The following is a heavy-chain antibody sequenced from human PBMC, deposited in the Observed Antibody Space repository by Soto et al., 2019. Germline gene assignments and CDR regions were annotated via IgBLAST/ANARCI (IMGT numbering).Heavy chain of an antibody. CDR3: ARGATLDILTGYYLYGMDV. CDR1: GGSVSSGSYY. V-gene: IGHV4-61*01. J-gene: IGHJ6*02. Sequence: PSETLSLTCTVSGGSVSSGSYYWSWIRQPPGKGLEWIGYIYYSGSTNYNPSLKSRVTISVDTSKNQFSLKLSSVTAADTAVYYCARGATLDILTGYYLYGMDVWGQGTTVTVSS. D-gene: IGHD3-9*01. CDR2: IYYSGST.